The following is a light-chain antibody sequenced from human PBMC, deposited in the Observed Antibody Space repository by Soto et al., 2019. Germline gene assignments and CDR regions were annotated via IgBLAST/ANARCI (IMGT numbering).Light chain of an antibody. CDR3: AAWDDSLNGLV. J-gene: IGLJ2*01. CDR1: SSNIGSNT. CDR2: SNN. Sequence: QSVLTQPPSASGTPGQRVTISCSGSSSNIGSNTVNWYQQLPGTAPKLLIYSNNQRPSGVPDRFSGSKSGTSASLAISGLQSDDEAVYYCAAWDDSLNGLVFGGGTKLTVL. V-gene: IGLV1-44*01.